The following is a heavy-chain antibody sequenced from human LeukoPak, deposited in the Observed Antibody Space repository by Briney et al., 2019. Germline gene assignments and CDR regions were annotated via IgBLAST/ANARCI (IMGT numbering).Heavy chain of an antibody. V-gene: IGHV1-69*13. J-gene: IGHJ3*02. Sequence: ASVKVSCKASGGTFSSYAISWVRQAPGQGLEWMGGIIPIFGTANYAQKFQGRVTITADESTSTAYMELSSLRSEDTAVYYCASGLLPSDDAFDIWGQGTMVTVSS. CDR2: IIPIFGTA. D-gene: IGHD2-15*01. CDR1: GGTFSSYA. CDR3: ASGLLPSDDAFDI.